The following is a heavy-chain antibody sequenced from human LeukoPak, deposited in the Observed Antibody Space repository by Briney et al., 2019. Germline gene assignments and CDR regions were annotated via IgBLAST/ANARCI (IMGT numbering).Heavy chain of an antibody. J-gene: IGHJ6*02. D-gene: IGHD6-19*01. CDR3: ARGWSSGWSYYYYGMDV. V-gene: IGHV4-34*01. CDR2: INHSGST. Sequence: TPSETLSLTCAVYGGSFSGYYWSWIRQPPGKGLEWIGEINHSGSTNYNPSLKSRVTISVDTSKNQFSLKLSSVTAADTAVYYCARGWSSGWSYYYYGMDVWGQGTTVTVSS. CDR1: GGSFSGYY.